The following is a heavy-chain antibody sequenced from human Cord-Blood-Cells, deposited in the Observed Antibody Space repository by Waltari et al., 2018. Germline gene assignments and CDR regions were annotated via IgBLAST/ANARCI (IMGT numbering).Heavy chain of an antibody. Sequence: EVQLLESGGGLVQPGGSLRLSCAASGFTFSSYAMSWVRQAPGKVLECVSAISGSGGSTYYADSVKGRFTISRDNSKNTLYLQMNSLRAEDTAVYYCAKDSSMVRGAYYWGQGTLVTVSS. CDR1: GFTFSSYA. CDR3: AKDSSMVRGAYY. D-gene: IGHD3-10*01. CDR2: ISGSGGST. J-gene: IGHJ4*02. V-gene: IGHV3-23*01.